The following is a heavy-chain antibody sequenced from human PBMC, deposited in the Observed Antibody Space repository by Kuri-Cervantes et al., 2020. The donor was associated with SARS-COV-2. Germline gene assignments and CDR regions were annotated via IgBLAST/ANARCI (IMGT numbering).Heavy chain of an antibody. CDR3: ARAVRPSTTVTPDYFDY. Sequence: SETLSLTCTVSGGSISSGNDYWRWIRQHPGKGLEWSAYIFYSGRDTISVDTSKHQLSLRLNSVTAADTAVYYCARAVRPSTTVTPDYFDYWGRGTLVTVSS. J-gene: IGHJ4*02. V-gene: IGHV4-31*01. D-gene: IGHD4-17*01. CDR1: GGSISSGNDY. CDR2: IFYSG.